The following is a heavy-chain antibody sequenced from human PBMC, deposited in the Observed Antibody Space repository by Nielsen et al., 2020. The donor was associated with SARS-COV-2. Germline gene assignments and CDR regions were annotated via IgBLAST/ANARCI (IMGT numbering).Heavy chain of an antibody. D-gene: IGHD3/OR15-3a*01. CDR1: GGSISSGSYY. J-gene: IGHJ3*02. V-gene: IGHV4-61*02. CDR3: AREDWSGYHDAFDI. CDR2: VYATGST. Sequence: SETLSLTCTVSGGSISSGSYYWSWIRQPAGKGLEWIGRVYATGSTNYNASLQSRVTISLDTSKNQFSLRLSSVTAADTAVYYCAREDWSGYHDAFDIWGQGTRVTVS.